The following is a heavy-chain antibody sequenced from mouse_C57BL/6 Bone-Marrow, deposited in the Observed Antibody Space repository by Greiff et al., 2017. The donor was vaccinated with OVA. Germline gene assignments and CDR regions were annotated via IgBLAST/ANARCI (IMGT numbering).Heavy chain of an antibody. J-gene: IGHJ2*01. CDR1: GFTFSDYY. V-gene: IGHV5-16*01. CDR2: INYDGSST. CDR3: ARGAYGLDY. Sequence: EVKLVESEGGLVQPGSSMKLSCTASGFTFSDYYMAWVRQVPEKGLEWVANINYDGSSTYYLDSLKSRFIISRDNAKNILYLQMSSLKSEDTATYYCARGAYGLDYWGQGTTLTVSS. D-gene: IGHD1-1*02.